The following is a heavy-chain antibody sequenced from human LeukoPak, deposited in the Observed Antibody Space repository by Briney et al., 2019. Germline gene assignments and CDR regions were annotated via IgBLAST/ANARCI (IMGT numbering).Heavy chain of an antibody. CDR3: ARGRGGRWLWFFDL. CDR1: GGSFSGYY. CDR2: INHSGST. V-gene: IGHV4-34*01. D-gene: IGHD3-16*01. J-gene: IGHJ2*01. Sequence: PSETLSLTCAVYGGSFSGYYWSWIRQPPGKGLEWIGEINHSGSTNYNPSLKSRVTISVDTSKNQFSLKLSSVTAADTALYYCARGRGGRWLWFFDLWGRGTLVTVSS.